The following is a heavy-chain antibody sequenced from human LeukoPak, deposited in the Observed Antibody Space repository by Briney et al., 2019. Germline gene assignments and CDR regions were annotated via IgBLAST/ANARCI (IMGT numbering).Heavy chain of an antibody. V-gene: IGHV4-39*07. J-gene: IGHJ6*03. D-gene: IGHD1-1*01. Sequence: PSETLSLTCTVSGGSISSSSYYWGWIRQPPGKGLEWIGSIYYSGSTNYNPSLKSRVTISVDTSKNQFSLKLSSVTAADTAVYYCARDSCRYCYMDVWGKGTTVTVSS. CDR3: ARDSCRYCYMDV. CDR1: GGSISSSSYY. CDR2: IYYSGST.